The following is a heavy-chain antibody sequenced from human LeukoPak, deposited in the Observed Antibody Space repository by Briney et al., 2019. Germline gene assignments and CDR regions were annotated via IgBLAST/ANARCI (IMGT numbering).Heavy chain of an antibody. J-gene: IGHJ3*02. V-gene: IGHV3-66*01. CDR2: IYSGGST. CDR3: ARDPPDFDI. CDR1: GFTFSSYS. Sequence: GGSLRLSCAASGFTFSSYSMSWVRQAPGKGLEWVSVIYSGGSTYYADSVKGRFTISRDNSKNTLYLQMNSLRAEDTAVYYCARDPPDFDIWGQGTMVTVSS.